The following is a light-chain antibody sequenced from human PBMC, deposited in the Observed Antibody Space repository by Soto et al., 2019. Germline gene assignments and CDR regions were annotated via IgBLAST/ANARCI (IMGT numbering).Light chain of an antibody. V-gene: IGLV6-57*04. CDR3: QSDDNNNQV. CDR2: EDS. Sequence: NFMLTQPHSVSESPGKTVTISCTRSSGSIASNFVQWYQQRPGSAPTTVIYEDSQRPSGVPDRLSGSIDSSSNSASLTIFGLKTEDEADYYCQSDDNNNQVFGGGTKLTVL. CDR1: SGSIASNF. J-gene: IGLJ3*02.